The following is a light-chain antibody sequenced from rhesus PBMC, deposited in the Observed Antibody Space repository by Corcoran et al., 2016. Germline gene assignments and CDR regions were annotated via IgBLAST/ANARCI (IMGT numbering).Light chain of an antibody. CDR1: QGINIY. Sequence: DIQMTQSPSSLSASVGDRVTITCRASQGINIYLNWYQQKPGKAPKSLIYAASRLERGVTSRFSGSGSWKDFTLTISSLQPEDFATYYCLKYNSDPFTFGPGTKLDIK. CDR3: LKYNSDPFT. V-gene: IGKV1-43*02. J-gene: IGKJ3*01. CDR2: AAS.